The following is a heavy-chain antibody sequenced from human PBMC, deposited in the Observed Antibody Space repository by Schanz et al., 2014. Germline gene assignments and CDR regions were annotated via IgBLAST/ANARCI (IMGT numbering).Heavy chain of an antibody. Sequence: QVRLVQSGAEVKKPGASVKVSCKASGYTFIDYSLNWVRQAPGQGLEWMGWIDPNSGATNYAQKFQGRVTMTRDTSISTAYMELRRLRSDDTAVYYCARDYYDILTGYPYDTFDIWGQGTMVTVSS. V-gene: IGHV1-2*02. D-gene: IGHD3-9*01. CDR2: IDPNSGAT. CDR3: ARDYYDILTGYPYDTFDI. CDR1: GYTFIDYS. J-gene: IGHJ3*02.